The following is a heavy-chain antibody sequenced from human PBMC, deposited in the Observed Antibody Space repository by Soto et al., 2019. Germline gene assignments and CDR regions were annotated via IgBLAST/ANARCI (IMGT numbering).Heavy chain of an antibody. CDR2: ISWDGGTT. Sequence: EMQLVESGGVVVQPGGSLRLSCAASGFTFDDYTMHWVRQVPGQGLDWVSTISWDGGTTYYADSVKGRFTISRDNSKSSLYLQMNGLRTEDSAFYYCAKGGDYWYFDLWGRGTVATVSS. J-gene: IGHJ2*01. D-gene: IGHD3-16*01. CDR1: GFTFDDYT. V-gene: IGHV3-43*01. CDR3: AKGGDYWYFDL.